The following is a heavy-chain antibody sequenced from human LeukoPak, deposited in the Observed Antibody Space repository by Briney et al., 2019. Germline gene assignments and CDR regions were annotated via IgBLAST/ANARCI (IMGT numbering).Heavy chain of an antibody. V-gene: IGHV3-30*18. CDR1: GFTFSSHG. CDR2: IANDGRDK. Sequence: PGGSLRLSCAASGFTFSSHGMHWVRQAPGKGLEWVAVIANDGRDKKYADSVKGRFTISRDNSKNTLYLQMNSLRAEDTAVYYCAKDGRVAAAAYYFDYWGQGTLATVFS. CDR3: AKDGRVAAAAYYFDY. D-gene: IGHD6-13*01. J-gene: IGHJ4*02.